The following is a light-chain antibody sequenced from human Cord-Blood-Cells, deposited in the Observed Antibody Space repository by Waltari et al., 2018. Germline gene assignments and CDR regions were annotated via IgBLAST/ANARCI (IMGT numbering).Light chain of an antibody. V-gene: IGKV3-15*01. CDR3: QQYNNWPYT. J-gene: IGKJ2*01. CDR2: GAS. CDR1: QSVSSN. Sequence: EIVMTQSPATLSVSPGERATLSCRASQSVSSNLAWYQQKPGQAPRPLICGASTRATGIPARFSGSGSGTEFTLTISSLQSEDFAVYYCQQYNNWPYTFGQGTKLEIK.